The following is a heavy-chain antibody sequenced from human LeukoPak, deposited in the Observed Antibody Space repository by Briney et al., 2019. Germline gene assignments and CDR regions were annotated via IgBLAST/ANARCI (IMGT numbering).Heavy chain of an antibody. CDR3: ARVKSSGYYSAYYFDY. D-gene: IGHD3-22*01. V-gene: IGHV4-59*01. CDR2: IYYSGST. Sequence: SETLSLTCTVSGGSIGRYYWSWIRQPPGKGLEWIGYIYYSGSTNYNPSLKSRVTISVDTSKNQFSLKLSSVTAADTAVYYCARVKSSGYYSAYYFDYWGQGTLVTVSS. CDR1: GGSIGRYY. J-gene: IGHJ4*02.